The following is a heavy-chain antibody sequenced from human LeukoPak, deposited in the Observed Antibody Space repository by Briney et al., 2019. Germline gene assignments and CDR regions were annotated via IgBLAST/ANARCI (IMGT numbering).Heavy chain of an antibody. D-gene: IGHD3-22*01. J-gene: IGHJ4*02. CDR3: ARDCDRSGYFCY. CDR2: ISVYNGNT. Sequence: ASVKVSCKASGYTFTTSGITWVRQAPGQGLEWIGWISVYNGNTNYAQKLQGRVTMTTDTSTSTAYMELRSLRSDDTAVYYCARDCDRSGYFCYWGQGTLVTVSS. CDR1: GYTFTTSG. V-gene: IGHV1-18*01.